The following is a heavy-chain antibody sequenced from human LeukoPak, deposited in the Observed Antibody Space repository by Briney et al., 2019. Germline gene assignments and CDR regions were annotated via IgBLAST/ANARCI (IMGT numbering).Heavy chain of an antibody. V-gene: IGHV3-7*01. CDR1: GFPFSSYW. CDR3: ARERWSNYYYYGMDV. Sequence: PGGPLRLPCAASGFPFSSYWMSWLRKAPGKGLEWVANIKQDGGEKNYVDSVKGRFTISRDNAKNSLFLQMNSLRADDTAVYYCARERWSNYYYYGMDVWGQGTTVTVSS. J-gene: IGHJ6*02. D-gene: IGHD2-8*01. CDR2: IKQDGGEK.